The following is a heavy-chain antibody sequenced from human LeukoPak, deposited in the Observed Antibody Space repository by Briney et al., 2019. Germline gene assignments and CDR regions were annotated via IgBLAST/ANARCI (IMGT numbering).Heavy chain of an antibody. CDR3: ARVHYDILTGYYFDY. J-gene: IGHJ4*02. Sequence: PSQTLSLTCTVSGGSISSGGYYWSWIRQHPGKGLEWIGYIYYSGSTYCNPSLKSRVTISVDTSKNQFSLKPSSVTAADTAVYYCARVHYDILTGYYFDYWGQGTLVTVSS. CDR2: IYYSGST. CDR1: GGSISSGGYY. D-gene: IGHD3-9*01. V-gene: IGHV4-31*03.